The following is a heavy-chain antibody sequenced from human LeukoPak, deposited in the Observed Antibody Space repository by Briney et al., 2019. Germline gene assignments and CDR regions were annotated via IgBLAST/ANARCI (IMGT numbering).Heavy chain of an antibody. D-gene: IGHD3-10*01. CDR2: FYYSGRT. Sequence: SETLSLTCTVSGGSISSGSYYWDWIRQPPGKGLEWIGGFYYSGRTYYNPSLKSRVTISVDTSKNQFSLRLSSVTAADTAVYYCARDLTMVRGSVGWFDPWGQGTLVTVSS. CDR1: GGSISSGSYY. J-gene: IGHJ5*02. CDR3: ARDLTMVRGSVGWFDP. V-gene: IGHV4-39*07.